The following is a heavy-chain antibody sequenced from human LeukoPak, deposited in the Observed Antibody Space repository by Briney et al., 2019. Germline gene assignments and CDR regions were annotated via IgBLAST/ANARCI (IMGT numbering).Heavy chain of an antibody. CDR3: TTEYGSRIRYYFDY. CDR2: IKSKTDGGTT. V-gene: IGHV3-15*01. Sequence: GGSLRLSCAASGLPFSNAYMSWVRQAPGKGLEWVGRIKSKTDGGTTDYAAPVKGRFTISRDDSKNTLYLQMNSLKTEDTAVYYCTTEYGSRIRYYFDYWGQGTLVTVSS. D-gene: IGHD3-10*01. J-gene: IGHJ4*02. CDR1: GLPFSNAY.